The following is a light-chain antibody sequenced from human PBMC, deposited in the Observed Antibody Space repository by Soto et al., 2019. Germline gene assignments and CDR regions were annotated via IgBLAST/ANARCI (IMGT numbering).Light chain of an antibody. J-gene: IGKJ1*01. CDR2: GES. Sequence: EIVLTQSPGTLSLSPGERATLSCRAGQSLSISFLAWYQQKPGRAPRLLMYGESTRATGTPDRFSVSRSGTDFTLTISRLEPEDFGIYYCQQYGSSPRTFGQGTKVDIK. CDR3: QQYGSSPRT. V-gene: IGKV3-20*01. CDR1: QSLSISF.